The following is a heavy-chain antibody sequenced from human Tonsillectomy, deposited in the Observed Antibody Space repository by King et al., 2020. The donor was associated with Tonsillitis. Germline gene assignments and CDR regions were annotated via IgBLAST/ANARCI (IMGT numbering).Heavy chain of an antibody. D-gene: IGHD6-25*01. Sequence: QLQESGPGLVKPSETLSLTCTVSGGSISSSSYYWGWIRQPPGKGLEWIGSIYYSGSTYYNPSLKSRVTISVDTSKNQFSLKLRSVTAADPAVYYCARDPRAATPNFQHWGQGTLVTVSS. V-gene: IGHV4-39*07. CDR2: IYYSGST. CDR3: ARDPRAATPNFQH. CDR1: GGSISSSSYY. J-gene: IGHJ1*01.